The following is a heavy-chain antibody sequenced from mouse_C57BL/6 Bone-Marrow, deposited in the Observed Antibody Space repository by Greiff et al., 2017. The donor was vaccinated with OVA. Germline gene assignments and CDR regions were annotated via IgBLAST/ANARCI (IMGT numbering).Heavy chain of an antibody. CDR3: TRSCMTVVFDY. CDR2: IYPGNSDT. J-gene: IGHJ2*01. V-gene: IGHV1-5*01. Sequence: EVQLQESGTVLARPGASVKMSCKTSGYTFTSYWMHWVKQRPGQGLEWIGAIYPGNSDTSYNQKFKGKAKLTAVTSDSTAYMELSSLTNEDSSVYSGTRSCMTVVFDYWGQGTTLTVSS. CDR1: GYTFTSYW. D-gene: IGHD2-3*01.